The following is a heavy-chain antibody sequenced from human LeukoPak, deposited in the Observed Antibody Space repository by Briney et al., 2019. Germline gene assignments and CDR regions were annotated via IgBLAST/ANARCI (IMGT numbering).Heavy chain of an antibody. J-gene: IGHJ4*02. Sequence: VGQAPGKGLEGVANIKQDGREKYYVDSVKGRFTISRDNAKNLLYLQMNSLRAEDTAVYYCARDQGYCSSTSCYRGFDYWGQGTLVTVSS. CDR3: ARDQGYCSSTSCYRGFDY. V-gene: IGHV3-7*01. CDR2: IKQDGREK. D-gene: IGHD2-2*02.